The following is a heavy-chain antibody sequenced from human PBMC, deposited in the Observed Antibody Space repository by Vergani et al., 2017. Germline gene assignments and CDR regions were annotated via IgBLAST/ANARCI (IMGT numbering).Heavy chain of an antibody. CDR3: ARGPLIAALIDY. Sequence: QVQLVESGGGVVQPGRSLRLSCAASGFTFSSYAMHWVRQAPGKGLEWVAVISYDGSNKYYADSVKGRFTISRDNSKNTLYLQMNSLRAEDTAVYYCARGPLIAALIDYWGQGTLVTVSS. J-gene: IGHJ4*02. CDR2: ISYDGSNK. D-gene: IGHD6-25*01. V-gene: IGHV3-30*04. CDR1: GFTFSSYA.